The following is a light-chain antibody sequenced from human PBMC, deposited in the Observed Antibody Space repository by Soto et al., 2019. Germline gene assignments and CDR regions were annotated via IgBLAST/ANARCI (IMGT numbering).Light chain of an antibody. J-gene: IGLJ1*01. CDR3: NSYYRSTNLPYV. V-gene: IGLV2-14*01. CDR2: EVS. CDR1: TNDVGGYNY. Sequence: QSALTQPASVSGSPGQSITISCTGTTNDVGGYNYVSWYQQHPGKAPKLLIFEVSSRPSGVSNRFSGSKSGNTASLTISARQEEDEEDYFCNSYYRSTNLPYVFGTGTKLTVL.